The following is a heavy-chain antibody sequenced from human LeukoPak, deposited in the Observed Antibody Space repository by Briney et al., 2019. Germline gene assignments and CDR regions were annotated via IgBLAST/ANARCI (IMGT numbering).Heavy chain of an antibody. J-gene: IGHJ4*02. Sequence: GGSLRLSCAASGFTFSSYWMSWVRQAPGKGLEWVANIKQDGSEKYYVDSVKGRFTISRDNAKNSLYLQMNSLRAEDTAVYYCARDPTYYDFWSGYYRSAYFVYWGQGTLVTVSS. V-gene: IGHV3-7*01. CDR2: IKQDGSEK. D-gene: IGHD3-3*01. CDR1: GFTFSSYW. CDR3: ARDPTYYDFWSGYYRSAYFVY.